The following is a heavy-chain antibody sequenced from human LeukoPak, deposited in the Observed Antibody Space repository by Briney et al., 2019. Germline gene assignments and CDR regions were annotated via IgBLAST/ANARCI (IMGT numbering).Heavy chain of an antibody. CDR3: ARGPRVYCSGGSCYEFDY. CDR1: GGSFSSYY. D-gene: IGHD2-15*01. Sequence: SETLSLTCTVSGGSFSSYYWSWIRQPPGKGLEWIGYIYYSGSTNYNPSLKGRVTISVDTSKNQFSLKLSSVTAADTAVYYCARGPRVYCSGGSCYEFDYWGQGTLVTVSS. CDR2: IYYSGST. J-gene: IGHJ4*02. V-gene: IGHV4-59*01.